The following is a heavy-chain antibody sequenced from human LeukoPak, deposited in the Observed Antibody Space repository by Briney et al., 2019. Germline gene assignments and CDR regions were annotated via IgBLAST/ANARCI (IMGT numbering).Heavy chain of an antibody. D-gene: IGHD3-10*01. CDR1: GGSISSYY. CDR2: IYYSGST. Sequence: SETLSLTCTVSGGSISSYYWSWIRQPPGKGLGWIGYIYYSGSTNYNPSLKSRVTISVDTSKNQFSLKLSSVTAADTAVYYCASLYGSGSYYYDYWGQGTLVTVSS. V-gene: IGHV4-59*01. J-gene: IGHJ4*02. CDR3: ASLYGSGSYYYDY.